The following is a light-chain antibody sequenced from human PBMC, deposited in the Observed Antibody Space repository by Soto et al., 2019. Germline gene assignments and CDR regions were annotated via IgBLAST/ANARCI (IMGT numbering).Light chain of an antibody. Sequence: DIQLTQSPSTLSASVGDRVTITCRASQSISGWLAWYQQKPGKAPKLLIYKASSLEAGVPSRFSGSGSGTEFSLTISSLQPDYFAIYYCQQYDSPCTFGQGTRVEVK. V-gene: IGKV1-5*03. J-gene: IGKJ1*01. CDR3: QQYDSPCT. CDR2: KAS. CDR1: QSISGW.